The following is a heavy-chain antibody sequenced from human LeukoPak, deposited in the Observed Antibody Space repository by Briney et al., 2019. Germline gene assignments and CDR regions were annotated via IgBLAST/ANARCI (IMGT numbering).Heavy chain of an antibody. CDR2: IYWDSNK. Sequence: SGPTLVKPTQTLTLTCTFSGFSLTTGGVGVGWIRQPPGKALEWLALIYWDSNKYYSPSLKSRLTTTKDTSKNQVVLTMTNMDPVDTATYYCAHRRLIPSTTVTTGFDSWGQGILVTVSS. V-gene: IGHV2-5*02. CDR1: GFSLTTGGVG. CDR3: AHRRLIPSTTVTTGFDS. J-gene: IGHJ4*02. D-gene: IGHD4-17*01.